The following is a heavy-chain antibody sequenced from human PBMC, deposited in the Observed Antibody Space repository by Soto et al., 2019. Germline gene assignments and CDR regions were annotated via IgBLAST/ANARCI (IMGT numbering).Heavy chain of an antibody. Sequence: SVTLSVTCAVDGGSFSGYCWSWIRKHPGKGLEWIGEINHSGSTNYNPSLKSRVTISVDTSKNQFSLKLSSVTAADTAVYYCARGSGSSWYPYYYYMDVWGKGTTVTVSS. CDR3: ARGSGSSWYPYYYYMDV. CDR1: GGSFSGYC. V-gene: IGHV4-34*01. CDR2: INHSGST. J-gene: IGHJ6*03. D-gene: IGHD6-13*01.